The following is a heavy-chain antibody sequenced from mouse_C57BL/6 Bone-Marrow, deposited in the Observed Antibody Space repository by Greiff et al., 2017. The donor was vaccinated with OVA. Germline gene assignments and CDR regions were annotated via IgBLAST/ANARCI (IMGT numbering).Heavy chain of an antibody. D-gene: IGHD2-5*01. J-gene: IGHJ2*01. CDR3: ARSPYYSNYFDY. CDR1: GFNIKNTY. Sequence: EVQLQQSVAELVRPGASVKLSCTASGFNIKNTYMHWVQQRPEQGLEWIGRIEPADGNTKYAPKFQGKATITANTSSNTAYLQLSSLTSEDTAIYYCARSPYYSNYFDYWGQGTTLTVSS. CDR2: IEPADGNT. V-gene: IGHV14-3*01.